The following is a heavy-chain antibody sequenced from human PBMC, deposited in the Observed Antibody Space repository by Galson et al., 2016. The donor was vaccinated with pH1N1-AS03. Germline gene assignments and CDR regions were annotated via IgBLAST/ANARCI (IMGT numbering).Heavy chain of an antibody. Sequence: ETLSLTCTVSGGSISSRDHYLVWIRQTPGKGLEWIGHIYYSGNSYYNPSLKSRVNFSVDTSKNQFSLKLASVTAADTAVYYCAKTGFTDAFDIWSPGTRVSVSS. CDR1: GGSISSRDHY. CDR2: IYYSGNS. D-gene: IGHD1-14*01. CDR3: AKTGFTDAFDI. V-gene: IGHV4-39*01. J-gene: IGHJ3*02.